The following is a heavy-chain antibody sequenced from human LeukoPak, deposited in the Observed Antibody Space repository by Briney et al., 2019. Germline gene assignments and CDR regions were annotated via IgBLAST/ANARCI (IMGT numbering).Heavy chain of an antibody. CDR1: GFTFSSYW. CDR2: IKQDGSEK. CDR3: ARGTIPWTTGTYYFDY. Sequence: GGSLRLSCAASGFTFSSYWMSWVRQAPGKGLGWVANIKQDGSEKYYADSVKGRFTISRDNAKNSLYLQMNSLRAEDTAVYYCARGTIPWTTGTYYFDYWGQGTLVTVSS. V-gene: IGHV3-7*01. D-gene: IGHD1-1*01. J-gene: IGHJ4*02.